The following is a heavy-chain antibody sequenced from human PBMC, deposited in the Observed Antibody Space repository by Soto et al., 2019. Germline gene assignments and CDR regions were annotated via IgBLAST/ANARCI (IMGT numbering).Heavy chain of an antibody. CDR2: IYHSGST. Sequence: PSETLSLTCAVSGGSISSGGYSWSWIRQPPGKGLEWIGYIYHSGSTNYNPSLKSRVTISVDTSKNQFSLKLSSVTAADTAVYYCARSYSSGWYNWFDPWGQGTLVTVSS. D-gene: IGHD6-19*01. V-gene: IGHV4-30-2*02. CDR1: GGSISSGGYS. J-gene: IGHJ5*02. CDR3: ARSYSSGWYNWFDP.